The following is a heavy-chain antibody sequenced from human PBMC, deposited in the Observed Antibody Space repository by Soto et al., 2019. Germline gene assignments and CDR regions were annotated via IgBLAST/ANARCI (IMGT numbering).Heavy chain of an antibody. D-gene: IGHD2-2*01. J-gene: IGHJ5*02. V-gene: IGHV4-30-4*01. Sequence: SETLSLTCTVSGGSISSGDYYWSWIRQPPGKGLEWIGYIYYSGSTYYNPSLKSRVTISVDTPKNQFSLKLSSVTAADTAVYYCAREVVLVPAAIHWFDPWGQGTLVTVSS. CDR2: IYYSGST. CDR3: AREVVLVPAAIHWFDP. CDR1: GGSISSGDYY.